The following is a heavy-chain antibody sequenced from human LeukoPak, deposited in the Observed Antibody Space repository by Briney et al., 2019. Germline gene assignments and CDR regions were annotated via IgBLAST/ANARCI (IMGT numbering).Heavy chain of an antibody. V-gene: IGHV3-30*18. J-gene: IGHJ6*04. CDR1: GFTFSSYG. CDR3: AKDQGDYYYYGMDV. Sequence: GRSLRPSCAASGFTFSSYGMHWVRQAPGKGLEWVAVISYDGSNKYYADSVKGRFTISRDNSKNTLYLQMNSLRAEDTAMYYCAKDQGDYYYYGMDVWGKGTTVTVSS. CDR2: ISYDGSNK.